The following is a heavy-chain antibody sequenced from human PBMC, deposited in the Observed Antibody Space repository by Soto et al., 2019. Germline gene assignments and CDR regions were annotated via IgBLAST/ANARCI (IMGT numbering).Heavy chain of an antibody. CDR3: ARDRVQDSSSFTYYYYYMDV. Sequence: SETLSLTCTVSGGSISSGGYYWSWIRQHPGKGLDWIGYIYYSGSTYYNPSLKSRVTISVDTSKNQFSLKLSSVTAADTAVYYCARDRVQDSSSFTYYYYYMDVWGKGTTVTVSS. D-gene: IGHD6-6*01. CDR1: GGSISSGGYY. J-gene: IGHJ6*03. V-gene: IGHV4-31*03. CDR2: IYYSGST.